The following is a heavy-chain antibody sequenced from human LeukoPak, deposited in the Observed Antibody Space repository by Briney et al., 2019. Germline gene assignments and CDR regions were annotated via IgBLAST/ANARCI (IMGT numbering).Heavy chain of an antibody. V-gene: IGHV3-9*01. CDR1: GFTFDDYA. CDR2: ISWSSGSI. D-gene: IGHD3-22*01. J-gene: IGHJ4*02. CDR3: ARSIYHDSGGLDY. Sequence: GGSLRLSCAASGFTFDDYAMHWVRQAPGKGLEWVSGISWSSGSIGYADSVKGRFTISRDNAKNSLYLQMNSLRAEDTAFYYCARSIYHDSGGLDYWGQGTLVTVSS.